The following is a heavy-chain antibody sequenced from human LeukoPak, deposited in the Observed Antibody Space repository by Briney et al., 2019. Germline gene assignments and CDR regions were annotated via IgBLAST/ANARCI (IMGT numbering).Heavy chain of an antibody. J-gene: IGHJ5*02. CDR1: GGSFSGYY. V-gene: IGHV4-34*01. CDR3: ASRGIAVAGNNWFDP. D-gene: IGHD6-19*01. Sequence: SETLSLTCAVYGGSFSGYYWSRIRQPPGKGLEWIGEINHSGSTNYNPSLKSRVTISVDTSKNQFSLKLSSVTAADTAVYYCASRGIAVAGNNWFDPWGQGTLVTVSS. CDR2: INHSGST.